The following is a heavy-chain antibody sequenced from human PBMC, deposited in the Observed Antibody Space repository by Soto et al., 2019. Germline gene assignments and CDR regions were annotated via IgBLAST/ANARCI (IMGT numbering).Heavy chain of an antibody. D-gene: IGHD1-26*01. CDR2: ISSSGSTI. V-gene: IGHV3-11*01. CDR3: ARDYSPISRGNLMDV. CDR1: GFTFSDYY. Sequence: GGSLRLSCAASGFTFSDYYMSWIRQAPGKGLEWVSYISSSGSTIYYADSVKGRFTISRDNAKNSLYLQMNSLRAEDTAVYYCARDYSPISRGNLMDVWGQGTTVTVSS. J-gene: IGHJ6*02.